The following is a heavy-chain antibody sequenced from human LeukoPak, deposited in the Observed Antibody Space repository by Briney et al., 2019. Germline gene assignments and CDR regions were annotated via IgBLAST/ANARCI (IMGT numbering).Heavy chain of an antibody. Sequence: SSEKVSCKASGRTFSSYAISWVRQAPGQGLEWMGRIIPIFGTANYAQKFQGRVTITTDESTSTAYMELSSLRSEDTAVYYCARDPQHCSGGSCFGYCGQGTLVTVSS. D-gene: IGHD2-15*01. CDR3: ARDPQHCSGGSCFGY. CDR1: GRTFSSYA. V-gene: IGHV1-69*05. J-gene: IGHJ4*02. CDR2: IIPIFGTA.